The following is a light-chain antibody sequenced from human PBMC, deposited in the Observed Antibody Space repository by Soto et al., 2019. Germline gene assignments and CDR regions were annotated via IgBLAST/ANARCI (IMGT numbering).Light chain of an antibody. CDR3: QQYASSPRT. CDR2: DAS. V-gene: IGKV3-20*01. J-gene: IGKJ5*01. Sequence: EILLTEAPFILYLSPGERATLSCRVSQTNSSAFLAWFQQKVGQAPRLLIYDASNRATGIPDRFSGSGSGTDFSLIISRLEPEDFAVYHCQQYASSPRTFGQGTRLEIK. CDR1: QTNSSAF.